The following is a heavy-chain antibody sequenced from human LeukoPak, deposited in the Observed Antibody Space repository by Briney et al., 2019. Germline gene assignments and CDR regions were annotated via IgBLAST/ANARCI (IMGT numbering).Heavy chain of an antibody. CDR2: ISGSGGST. V-gene: IGHV3-23*01. Sequence: PGGSLRLSCAASGFTFSSDAMSWVRQAPGKGLEWVSAISGSGGSTYYADSVKGRFTISRDNSKNTLYLQMNSLRAEDTAVYYCAKDPHAIVATASEGDYWGQGTLVTVSS. CDR3: AKDPHAIVATASEGDY. D-gene: IGHD5-12*01. J-gene: IGHJ4*02. CDR1: GFTFSSDA.